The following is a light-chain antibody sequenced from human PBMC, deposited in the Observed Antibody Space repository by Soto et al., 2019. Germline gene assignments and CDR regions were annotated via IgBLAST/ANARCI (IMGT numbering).Light chain of an antibody. CDR3: KTDSAGRRQT. CDR1: QSVLSN. Sequence: SQQLATLYCKTRDRAPPSYMSSQSVLSNLAWYQQKPGQAPRLLIYGASTRATGIPARFSGSGSGTEFTLTISILHSEDFAVHYCKTDSAGRRQTSGQGTKVEI. J-gene: IGKJ1*01. CDR2: GAS. V-gene: IGKV3-15*01.